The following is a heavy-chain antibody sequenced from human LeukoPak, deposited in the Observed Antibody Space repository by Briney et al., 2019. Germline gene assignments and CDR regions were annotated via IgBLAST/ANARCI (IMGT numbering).Heavy chain of an antibody. Sequence: SETLSLTCTVSGGSISSGGYYWSWIRQHPGKGLEWIGYIYYSGSTYYNPSLKSRVTISVDTSKNQFSLKLSSVTAADTAVYYCARDPRITMIVVVIPPWFDPWGQGTLVTVSS. D-gene: IGHD3-22*01. CDR2: IYYSGST. V-gene: IGHV4-31*03. J-gene: IGHJ5*02. CDR1: GGSISSGGYY. CDR3: ARDPRITMIVVVIPPWFDP.